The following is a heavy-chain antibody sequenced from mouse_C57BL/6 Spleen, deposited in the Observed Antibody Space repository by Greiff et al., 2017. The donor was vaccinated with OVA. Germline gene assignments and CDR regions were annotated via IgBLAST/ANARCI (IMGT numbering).Heavy chain of an antibody. Sequence: EVMLVESEGGLVQPGSSMKLSCTASGFTFSDYYMAWVRQVPEKGLEWVANINYDGSSTYYLDSLKSRFIISRDNAKNILYLQMSSLKSEDTATYYCARETNWLYYFDYWGQGTTLTVSS. CDR1: GFTFSDYY. V-gene: IGHV5-16*01. CDR3: ARETNWLYYFDY. D-gene: IGHD3-3*01. J-gene: IGHJ2*01. CDR2: INYDGSST.